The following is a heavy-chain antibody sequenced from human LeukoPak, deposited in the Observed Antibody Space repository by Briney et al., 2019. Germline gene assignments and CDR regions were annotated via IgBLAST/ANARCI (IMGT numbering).Heavy chain of an antibody. CDR3: ARESVRRDFWSGYNNWFDP. CDR2: IIPIFGTA. V-gene: IGHV1-69*13. J-gene: IGHJ5*02. Sequence: SVEVSCKASGGTFSSYAISWVRQAPGQGLEWMGGIIPIFGTANYAQKFQGRVTITADESTSTAYMELSSLRSEDTAVYYCARESVRRDFWSGYNNWFDPWGQGTLVTVSS. D-gene: IGHD3-3*01. CDR1: GGTFSSYA.